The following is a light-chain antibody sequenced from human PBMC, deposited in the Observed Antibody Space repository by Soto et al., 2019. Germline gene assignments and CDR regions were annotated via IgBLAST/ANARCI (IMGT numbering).Light chain of an antibody. CDR2: GAS. Sequence: EIVMTQSPATLSVSPGERATLSCRASQSVSSNLAWYQQKPGQAPRLLIYGASTRATGIPARFSGSGSGTAFTLTISRLQSEDFAVYSCQQYNKWPPYTFGQGTKLEIK. J-gene: IGKJ2*01. V-gene: IGKV3-15*01. CDR3: QQYNKWPPYT. CDR1: QSVSSN.